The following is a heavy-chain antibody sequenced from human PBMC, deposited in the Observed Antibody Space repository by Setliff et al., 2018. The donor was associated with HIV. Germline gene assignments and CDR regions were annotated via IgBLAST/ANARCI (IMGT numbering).Heavy chain of an antibody. CDR1: GFTFSSYS. V-gene: IGHV3-48*01. CDR2: ISSSSSTI. D-gene: IGHD2-2*01. CDR3: ARDLGYCSSTSCWTDAFDI. Sequence: PGGSLRLSCAASGFTFSSYSMNWVRQAPGKGLEWVSYISSSSSTIYYADSVKGRFTISRDNAKNSLYLQMNSLRAEDTAVYYCARDLGYCSSTSCWTDAFDIWGQGTMVT. J-gene: IGHJ3*02.